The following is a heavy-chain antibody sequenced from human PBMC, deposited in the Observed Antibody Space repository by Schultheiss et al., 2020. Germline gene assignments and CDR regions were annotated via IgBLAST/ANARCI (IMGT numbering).Heavy chain of an antibody. Sequence: GGSLRLSCAASGFTFSNYAMSWVRQAPGKGLEWVSALTSTGSSTYYADSVKGRFTISRDNSKSTLYLQMNSLRAEDTAMYYCAKRGSAWAFDYWGQGTLVTVYS. CDR2: LTSTGSST. CDR1: GFTFSNYA. CDR3: AKRGSAWAFDY. D-gene: IGHD6-19*01. V-gene: IGHV3-23*01. J-gene: IGHJ4*02.